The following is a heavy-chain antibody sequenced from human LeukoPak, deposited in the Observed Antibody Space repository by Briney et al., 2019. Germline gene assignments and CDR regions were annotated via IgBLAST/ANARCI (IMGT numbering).Heavy chain of an antibody. Sequence: GSLRLSCAASGFTFSSYWMSWVRQAPGKGLEWVANIKQDGSEKYYVDSVKGRFTISRDNAKNSLYLQMNSLRAEDTAVYYCAREEREIRAPAFDIWGQGTMVTVSS. CDR1: GFTFSSYW. J-gene: IGHJ3*02. V-gene: IGHV3-7*01. CDR3: AREEREIRAPAFDI. D-gene: IGHD3-10*01. CDR2: IKQDGSEK.